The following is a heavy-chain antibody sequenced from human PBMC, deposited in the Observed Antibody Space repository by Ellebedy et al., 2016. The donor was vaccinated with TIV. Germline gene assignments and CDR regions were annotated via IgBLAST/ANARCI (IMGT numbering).Heavy chain of an antibody. CDR3: ARVSRAGDDYSGGFDP. Sequence: GGSLRLSXAASGFAVSSNYMSWVRRAPGKGLEWVSLIHSGGTTYYADSVKGRFTISRHNSNNTLFLQMSGLSSEDTAIYYCARVSRAGDDYSGGFDPWGQGTLVTVSS. V-gene: IGHV3-53*04. CDR1: GFAVSSNY. CDR2: IHSGGTT. J-gene: IGHJ5*02. D-gene: IGHD4-23*01.